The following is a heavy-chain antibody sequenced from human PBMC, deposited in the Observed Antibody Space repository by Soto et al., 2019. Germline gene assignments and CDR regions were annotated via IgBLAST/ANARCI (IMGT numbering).Heavy chain of an antibody. V-gene: IGHV3-23*01. J-gene: IGHJ5*02. Sequence: GGSLRISCAASGFTFSSYAMTWVRQPPGKGLQWVSIIGVDGDTYYADSVKGRFTISRDNSQNTVHLQMNSLRAEDTAVYYCVNVMILRFSEWSTLDDPWGQGALVTVSS. CDR3: VNVMILRFSEWSTLDDP. CDR1: GFTFSSYA. CDR2: IGVDGDT. D-gene: IGHD3-3*01.